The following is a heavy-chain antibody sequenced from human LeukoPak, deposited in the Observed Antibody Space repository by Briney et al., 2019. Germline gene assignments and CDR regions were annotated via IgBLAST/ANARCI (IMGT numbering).Heavy chain of an antibody. J-gene: IGHJ4*02. CDR2: ITADGTNK. V-gene: IGHV3-48*03. Sequence: GGSLRLSCAASGFTFSAYEMNWVRQAPGKGLEWVSYITADGTNKYDADSVKGRFTISRDNAKNSLYLQMNSLRVDDTAIYYCAREVEWELPDYWGQGTMVTVSS. D-gene: IGHD1-26*01. CDR3: AREVEWELPDY. CDR1: GFTFSAYE.